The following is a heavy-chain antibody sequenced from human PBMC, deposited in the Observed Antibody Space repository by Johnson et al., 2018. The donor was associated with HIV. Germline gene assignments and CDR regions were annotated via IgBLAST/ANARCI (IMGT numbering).Heavy chain of an antibody. V-gene: IGHV3-30*18. CDR1: GFTFSSYG. J-gene: IGHJ3*02. D-gene: IGHD1-26*01. Sequence: VQLMESGGGVVQPGRSLRLSCAASGFTFSSYGMHWVRQAPGKGLEWVAVISYDGSNKYYADSVKGRFTISRDNSKNTLYLQMNSLRAEDTAVYYCAKARGIVGATGAFDIWGQGTMVTVSS. CDR3: AKARGIVGATGAFDI. CDR2: ISYDGSNK.